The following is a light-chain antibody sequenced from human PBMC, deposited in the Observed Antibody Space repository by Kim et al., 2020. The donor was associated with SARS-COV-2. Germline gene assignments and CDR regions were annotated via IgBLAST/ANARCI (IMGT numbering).Light chain of an antibody. Sequence: RATINCKSSQTVLYNSNNKNYLAWYQQKPGQAPKLLSYWASIRESGVSDRFIGSGSETDFTLTISSLQAEDVAVYYCQQYYSTPPSFGQGTKLEIK. V-gene: IGKV4-1*01. CDR1: QTVLYNSNNKNY. J-gene: IGKJ2*03. CDR3: QQYYSTPPS. CDR2: WAS.